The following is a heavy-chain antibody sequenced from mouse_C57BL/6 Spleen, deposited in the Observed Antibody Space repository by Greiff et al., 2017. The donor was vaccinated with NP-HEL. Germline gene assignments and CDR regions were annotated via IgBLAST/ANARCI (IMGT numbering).Heavy chain of an antibody. CDR3: ASGFGYGSSYLYFDV. Sequence: QVQLQQPGAELVRPGSSVKLSCKASGYTFTSYWMDWVKQRPGQGLEWIGNIYPSDSETHYNQKFKDKATLTVDKSSSTAYLQLSSLTSDDSAVYYCASGFGYGSSYLYFDVWGTGTTVTVSS. V-gene: IGHV1-61*01. J-gene: IGHJ1*03. D-gene: IGHD1-1*01. CDR1: GYTFTSYW. CDR2: IYPSDSET.